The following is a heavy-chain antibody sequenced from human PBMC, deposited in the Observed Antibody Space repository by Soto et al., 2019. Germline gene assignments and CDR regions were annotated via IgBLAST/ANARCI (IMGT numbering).Heavy chain of an antibody. Sequence: SSVKVSCNGALGTFSIYSVSWVRQAPGQGLEWMGVIIPIFGTANYAQKFQGRVTITADESTSTGYMELSSLRSEDTAVYYCARDSSGYPSMANAFDIWGQGTMVTVSS. J-gene: IGHJ3*02. CDR1: LGTFSIYS. D-gene: IGHD3-22*01. CDR3: ARDSSGYPSMANAFDI. V-gene: IGHV1-69*13. CDR2: IIPIFGTA.